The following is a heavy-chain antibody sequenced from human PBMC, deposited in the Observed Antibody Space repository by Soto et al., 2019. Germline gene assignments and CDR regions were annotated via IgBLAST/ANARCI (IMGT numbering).Heavy chain of an antibody. CDR1: GFTFRNYP. J-gene: IGHJ4*02. Sequence: QVQLEESGGGVVQPGRSLRLSCVASGFTFRNYPVHWVRQAPGKGLEWVAVTSSDGNLKYYADSVKGRFTISRDNSQNTLYLQVSCLRIDDTAVYDCARQPVVGVWLNDYWGQGTLVTVSS. D-gene: IGHD6-19*01. CDR3: ARQPVVGVWLNDY. V-gene: IGHV3-30-3*01. CDR2: TSSDGNLK.